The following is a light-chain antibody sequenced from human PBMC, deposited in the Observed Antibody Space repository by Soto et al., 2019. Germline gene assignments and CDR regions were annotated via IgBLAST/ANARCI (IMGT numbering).Light chain of an antibody. Sequence: QLVLTQPPSASGTPGQTIAISCSGGSSNIGSHTVNWYQQLPGTAPRLLIYSNTQRPSGVPDRFSGSKSGTSASLAISGLQSEYEGDYSCSAWDDSLNGVVFGGGTKLTVL. CDR3: SAWDDSLNGVV. CDR1: SSNIGSHT. V-gene: IGLV1-44*01. CDR2: SNT. J-gene: IGLJ2*01.